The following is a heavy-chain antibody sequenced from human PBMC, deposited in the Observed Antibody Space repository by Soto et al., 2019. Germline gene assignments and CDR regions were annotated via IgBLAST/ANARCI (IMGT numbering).Heavy chain of an antibody. CDR2: IYHSGST. D-gene: IGHD1-26*01. CDR1: GGSISSSYR. Sequence: QVRLQESGPGLVKPSGTLSLTCAVSGGSISSSYRWSCVRQPPGKGLERIGEIYHSGSTNYNPSLKSRVTISVDKSKNQFSLKLSSVTAADTAVYYCARVSGSYYYGMDVWGQGTTVTVSS. CDR3: ARVSGSYYYGMDV. J-gene: IGHJ6*02. V-gene: IGHV4-4*02.